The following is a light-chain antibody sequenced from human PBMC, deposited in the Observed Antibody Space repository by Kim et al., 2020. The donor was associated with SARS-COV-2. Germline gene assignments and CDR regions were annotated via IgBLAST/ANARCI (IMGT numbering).Light chain of an antibody. CDR1: QGVGRS. Sequence: PGERATPACRASQGVGRSLSWYQVKPGQAPRLLIYAASTRATDVPARFSGTGSGTEFTLTISSLQSEDFAVYYCQQYDDWPPSTFGQGTRLEIK. CDR2: AAS. V-gene: IGKV3-15*01. J-gene: IGKJ5*01. CDR3: QQYDDWPPST.